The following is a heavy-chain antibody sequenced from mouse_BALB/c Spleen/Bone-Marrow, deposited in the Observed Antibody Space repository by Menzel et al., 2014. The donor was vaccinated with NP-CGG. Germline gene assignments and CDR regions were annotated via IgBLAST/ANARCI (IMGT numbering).Heavy chain of an antibody. V-gene: IGHV5-17*02. CDR3: ARSHFYGNYFDY. CDR1: GFTFSNFG. J-gene: IGHJ2*01. Sequence: EVQLVESGGGLVQPGGSRKLSCAASGFTFSNFGMHWFRQSPEKGLEWVAFVSTGSTIIYYADTMKGRFTISRDNPENTLFLQMTSLRSEDTAIYYCARSHFYGNYFDYWGQGTTLTVSS. D-gene: IGHD2-1*01. CDR2: VSTGSTII.